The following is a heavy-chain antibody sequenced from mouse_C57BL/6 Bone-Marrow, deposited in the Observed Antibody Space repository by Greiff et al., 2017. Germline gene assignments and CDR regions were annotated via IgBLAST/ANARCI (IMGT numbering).Heavy chain of an antibody. CDR3: TTGDYYGSSYDWYFDV. V-gene: IGHV14-4*01. Sequence: VQLQQSGAELVRPGASVKLSCTASGFNIKDDYMHWVKQRPEQGLEWIGWIDPENGDTEYASKFPGKATITADTPSNTAYLQLSSLTSEDTAVYYCTTGDYYGSSYDWYFDVWGTGTTVTVSS. CDR1: GFNIKDDY. J-gene: IGHJ1*03. D-gene: IGHD1-1*01. CDR2: IDPENGDT.